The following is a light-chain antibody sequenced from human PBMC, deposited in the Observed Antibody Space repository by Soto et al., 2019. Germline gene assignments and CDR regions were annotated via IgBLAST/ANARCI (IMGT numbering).Light chain of an antibody. J-gene: IGKJ1*01. CDR3: QHYNSYSEA. CDR1: QSISTW. V-gene: IGKV1-5*01. Sequence: DIQITQPPSTLSASVGDRVTITCRASQSISTWLAWYQQKPGKAPKLLIYDVSSLQSGVPSRFSGSGSGTEFTLTISSLQPDDFATYYCQHYNSYSEAFGQGTKVDI. CDR2: DVS.